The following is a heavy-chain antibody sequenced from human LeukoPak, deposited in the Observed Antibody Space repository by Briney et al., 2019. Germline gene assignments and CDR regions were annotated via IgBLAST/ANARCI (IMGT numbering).Heavy chain of an antibody. CDR3: AREGVGSSWYYFDY. J-gene: IGHJ4*02. CDR2: ISYDGSNK. V-gene: IGHV3-30-3*01. Sequence: GGSLRLSCAASGFTFSSYAMHWVRQAPGKGLEWVAVISYDGSNKYYADSVKGRFTISRDNSKNTLYLQMNSLRAEDTAVYYCAREGVGSSWYYFDYWGQGTLVTVSS. CDR1: GFTFSSYA. D-gene: IGHD6-13*01.